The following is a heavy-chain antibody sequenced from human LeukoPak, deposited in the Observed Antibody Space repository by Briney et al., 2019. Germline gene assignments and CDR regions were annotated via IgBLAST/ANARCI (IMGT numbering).Heavy chain of an antibody. V-gene: IGHV4-4*07. Sequence: PSETLSLTGTVSGVAIGSYYWNSIRRPAGKGLEWIGRIYTSEDTNYNPSLKSRLTMSVDTSKSQLSLKLSFVTAEQPGVYYCARGNYNDSWSSDWYLDLWGRGTLVAVSS. J-gene: IGHJ2*01. CDR3: ARGNYNDSWSSDWYLDL. CDR1: GVAIGSYY. CDR2: IYTSEDT. D-gene: IGHD3-10*01.